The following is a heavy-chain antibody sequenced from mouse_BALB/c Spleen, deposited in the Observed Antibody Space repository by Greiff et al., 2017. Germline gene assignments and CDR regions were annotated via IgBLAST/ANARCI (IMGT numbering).Heavy chain of an antibody. CDR1: GFTFTDYY. V-gene: IGHV7-3*02. Sequence: EVQGVESGGGLVQPGGSLRLSCATSGFTFTDYYMSWVHQPPGKALEWLGFIRNKANGYTTEYSASVKGRFTISRDNSQSILYLQMNTLRAEDSSTYYCARVRDGYGYFDYWGQGTTLTVSS. D-gene: IGHD2-2*01. CDR2: IRNKANGYTT. CDR3: ARVRDGYGYFDY. J-gene: IGHJ2*01.